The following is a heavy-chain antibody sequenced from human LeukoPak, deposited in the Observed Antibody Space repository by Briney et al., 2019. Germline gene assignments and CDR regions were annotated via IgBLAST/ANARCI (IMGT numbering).Heavy chain of an antibody. V-gene: IGHV3-30*18. J-gene: IGHJ6*02. CDR2: ISYDGSNK. Sequence: GGSLRLSCAASGFTFSSYGMHWVRQAPGKGLEWVAVISYDGSNKYYADSVKGRFTISRDNSKNTLYLQMNSLRAEDTAVYYCAKIMGIVGANGMDVWGQGTTVTVSS. D-gene: IGHD1-26*01. CDR3: AKIMGIVGANGMDV. CDR1: GFTFSSYG.